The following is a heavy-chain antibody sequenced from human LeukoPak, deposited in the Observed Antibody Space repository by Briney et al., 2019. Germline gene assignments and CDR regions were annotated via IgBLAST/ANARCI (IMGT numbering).Heavy chain of an antibody. CDR2: ISYDGSNK. CDR3: ARDKKWQQLVYYFDY. D-gene: IGHD6-13*01. Sequence: PGGSLRLSCVASGFTFSSYAMHWVRQAPGKGLEWVAVISYDGSNKYYADSVKGRFTISRDNSKNTLYLQMNSLRAEDTAVYYCARDKKWQQLVYYFDYWGQGTLVTVSS. V-gene: IGHV3-30-3*01. CDR1: GFTFSSYA. J-gene: IGHJ4*02.